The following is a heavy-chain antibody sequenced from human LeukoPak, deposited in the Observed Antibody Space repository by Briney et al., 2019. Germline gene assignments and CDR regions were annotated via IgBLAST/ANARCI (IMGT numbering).Heavy chain of an antibody. Sequence: GGSLRLSCTVSGIAFRNYPMNWVRQAPGKGLEWVSFISSDGGDTHYVDSVKGRFSTSRDNARNTLYLQMNSLRAEDTAFYSCARQQFDAFDLWGQGTRVTVSS. J-gene: IGHJ3*01. D-gene: IGHD5-24*01. CDR1: GIAFRNYP. CDR2: ISSDGGDT. CDR3: ARQQFDAFDL. V-gene: IGHV3-23*01.